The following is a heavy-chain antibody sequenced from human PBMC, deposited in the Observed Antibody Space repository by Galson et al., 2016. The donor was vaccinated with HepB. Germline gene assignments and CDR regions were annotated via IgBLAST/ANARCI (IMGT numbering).Heavy chain of an antibody. Sequence: SLRLSCAVSGFNFNIYRMSWVRQAPGKGLEWVAAIGFNPNNLYYADSVKGRFTIARDNTRSSLFLQMNSLTVEDTAVYFCARDHSLGPGVVYYFDKWGQGTLVTVSS. D-gene: IGHD3-10*01. CDR2: IGFNPNNL. V-gene: IGHV3-21*01. CDR3: ARDHSLGPGVVYYFDK. CDR1: GFNFNIYR. J-gene: IGHJ4*02.